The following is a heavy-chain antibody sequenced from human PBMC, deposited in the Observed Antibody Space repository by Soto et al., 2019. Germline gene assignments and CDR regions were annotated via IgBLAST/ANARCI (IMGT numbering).Heavy chain of an antibody. Sequence: GGSLRLSCAASGFTFSSYWMSWVRQAPGKGLEWVANIKQDGSEKYYVDSVKGRFTISRDNAKNSLYLQMNSLRAEDTAMYYGAQEVGATPAMPYCGLGTLVTVSS. D-gene: IGHD1-26*01. V-gene: IGHV3-7*03. CDR1: GFTFSSYW. CDR3: AQEVGATPAMPY. CDR2: IKQDGSEK. J-gene: IGHJ4*02.